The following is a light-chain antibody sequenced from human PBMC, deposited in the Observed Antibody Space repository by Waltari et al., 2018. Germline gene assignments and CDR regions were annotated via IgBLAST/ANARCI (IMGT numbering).Light chain of an antibody. CDR1: SGDIGHYDY. CDR2: DVS. CDR3: SSYTSSSTLYV. J-gene: IGLJ1*01. Sequence: QSALTQPASVSGSPGQSSTISCTGTSGDIGHYDYVSWYQQHPGTAPKVIIYDVSTRPSGVSNRFPGSKSGNTASLTISGLQAEDEADYFCSSYTSSSTLYVFGTGTKVTVL. V-gene: IGLV2-14*03.